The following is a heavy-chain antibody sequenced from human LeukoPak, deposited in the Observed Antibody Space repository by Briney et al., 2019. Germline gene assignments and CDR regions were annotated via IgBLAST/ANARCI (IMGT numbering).Heavy chain of an antibody. Sequence: GGSLRLSCAASRFTLSNAWMSWVRQAPGKGLEWVGRIKSKTDGGTTDYAAPVKGRFTISRDDSKNTLYLQMNSLRAEDTAVYYCARDRLLEDRDYNSYYYMDVWGIGTTVTVSS. CDR2: IKSKTDGGTT. J-gene: IGHJ6*03. CDR1: RFTLSNAW. CDR3: ARDRLLEDRDYNSYYYMDV. V-gene: IGHV3-15*01. D-gene: IGHD1-1*01.